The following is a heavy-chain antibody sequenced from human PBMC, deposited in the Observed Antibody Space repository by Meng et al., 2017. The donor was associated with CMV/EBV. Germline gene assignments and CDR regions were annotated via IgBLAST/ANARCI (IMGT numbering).Heavy chain of an antibody. CDR3: ARSLIVATTAFDY. J-gene: IGHJ4*02. D-gene: IGHD5-12*01. Sequence: SVKVSCKASGGTFSSYAISWVRQAPGQGLEGMGGIIPIFGTANYAQKFQGRVTITTDESTSTAYMELSSLRSEDPAVYYCARSLIVATTAFDYWGQGTLVTVSS. CDR2: IIPIFGTA. V-gene: IGHV1-69*05. CDR1: GGTFSSYA.